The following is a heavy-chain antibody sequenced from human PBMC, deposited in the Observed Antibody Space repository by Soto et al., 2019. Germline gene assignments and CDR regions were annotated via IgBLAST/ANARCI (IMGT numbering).Heavy chain of an antibody. D-gene: IGHD6-13*01. Sequence: GGSLRLSCAASGFTFSNAWMSWVRQAPGKGLEWVGRIKSKTDGGTTDYAAPVKGRFTISRDDSKTTLYLQLNSLKTEDPAVYYCTTAGALDSSSFAEYFQHWGQGTLVTVSS. CDR2: IKSKTDGGTT. CDR1: GFTFSNAW. CDR3: TTAGALDSSSFAEYFQH. V-gene: IGHV3-15*01. J-gene: IGHJ1*01.